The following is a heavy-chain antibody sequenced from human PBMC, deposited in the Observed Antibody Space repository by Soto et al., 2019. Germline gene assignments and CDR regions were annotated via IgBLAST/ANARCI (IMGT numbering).Heavy chain of an antibody. D-gene: IGHD6-13*01. Sequence: SETLSLTCTVSGGSISSYDGSWIRQPPGKGLEWIGYIYYSGSTNYNPSLKSRVTISVDTSKNQFSLKLSSVTAADTAVYYCARLRSDGYSSSWPVSDYWGQGTLVTVSS. CDR2: IYYSGST. V-gene: IGHV4-59*01. CDR3: ARLRSDGYSSSWPVSDY. J-gene: IGHJ4*02. CDR1: GGSISSYD.